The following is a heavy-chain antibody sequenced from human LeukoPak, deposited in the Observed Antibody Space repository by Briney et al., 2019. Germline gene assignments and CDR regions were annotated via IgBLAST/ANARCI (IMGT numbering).Heavy chain of an antibody. Sequence: GGSLRLSCAASGFSFSSYGMHWVRQAPGKGLEWVAVIWYDGSNKYYADSVKGRFTISRDNSKNTLYLQMNSLRAEDTALYYCAKPNSGYDYSTGYFNYWGQGTLVTVSS. CDR1: GFSFSSYG. J-gene: IGHJ4*02. D-gene: IGHD5-12*01. CDR3: AKPNSGYDYSTGYFNY. CDR2: IWYDGSNK. V-gene: IGHV3-33*06.